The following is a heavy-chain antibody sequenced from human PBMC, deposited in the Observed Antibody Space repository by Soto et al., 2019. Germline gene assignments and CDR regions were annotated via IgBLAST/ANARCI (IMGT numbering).Heavy chain of an antibody. CDR3: AKSLGFMITFGGVQYYYYYYGMDV. CDR1: GFNFSSYG. D-gene: IGHD3-16*01. J-gene: IGHJ6*02. V-gene: IGHV3-30*18. CDR2: ISYDGSNK. Sequence: PGGSLRLSCAASGFNFSSYGMHWVRQAPGKGLEWVAVISYDGSNKYYADSVKGRFTISRDNSKNTLYLQMNSLRAEDTAVYYCAKSLGFMITFGGVQYYYYYYGMDVWGQGTTVTVSS.